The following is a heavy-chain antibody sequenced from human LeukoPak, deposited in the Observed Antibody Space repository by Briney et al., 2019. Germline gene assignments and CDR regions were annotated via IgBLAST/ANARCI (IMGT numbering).Heavy chain of an antibody. CDR3: ARDRWFGDTGPRKEFDY. D-gene: IGHD3-10*01. Sequence: PGGSLRLSCAAAGFTFSSYSMNWVRQAPGKGLEWVSSISSSSSYIYYADSVKGRFTISRDNAKNSLYLQMNSLRAEDTAVYYCARDRWFGDTGPRKEFDYWGQGTLVTVSS. CDR2: ISSSSSYI. J-gene: IGHJ4*02. V-gene: IGHV3-21*01. CDR1: GFTFSSYS.